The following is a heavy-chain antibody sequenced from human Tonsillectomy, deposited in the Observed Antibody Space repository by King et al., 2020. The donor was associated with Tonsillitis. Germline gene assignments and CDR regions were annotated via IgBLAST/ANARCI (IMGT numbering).Heavy chain of an antibody. J-gene: IGHJ4*02. CDR2: INHSGST. D-gene: IGHD5-12*01. Sequence: VQLPQWGAGLLKPSETLSLPCAVYGGSFSGYSWSWIRQPPGKGLEWIGEINHSGSTNYNPSLKSRITISVDTSKNQFSLKLSSVTAADTAVYYCARGSPQHSGYGRWGQGTLVTVSS. CDR3: ARGSPQHSGYGR. CDR1: GGSFSGYS. V-gene: IGHV4-34*01.